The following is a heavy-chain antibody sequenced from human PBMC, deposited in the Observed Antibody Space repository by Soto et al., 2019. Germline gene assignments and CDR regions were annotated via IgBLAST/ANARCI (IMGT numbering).Heavy chain of an antibody. V-gene: IGHV2-26*01. D-gene: IGHD3-10*01. CDR3: ARMLAVNYYYYYMDV. Sequence: QVTLKESGPVLVRPTETLTLTCTVSGFSLNNARVGVSWIRQPPGKVLEWLAHILSNDGKSYSTSLKTRLSISKDTSKSQVVLTMTNMDPVDTATYYCARMLAVNYYYYYMDVWGKGTTVTVSS. CDR2: ILSNDGK. J-gene: IGHJ6*03. CDR1: GFSLNNARVG.